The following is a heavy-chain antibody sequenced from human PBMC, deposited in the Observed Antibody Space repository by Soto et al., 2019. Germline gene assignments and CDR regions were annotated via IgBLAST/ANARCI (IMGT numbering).Heavy chain of an antibody. D-gene: IGHD1-26*01. J-gene: IGHJ4*02. CDR2: INPSGGST. Sequence: QVQLVQSGAEVKKPGASVKVSCKASGYTFTSYYMHWVRQAPGQGLEWMGIINPSGGSTSYAQKFRGRVTMTRDTSTSTVDMELSSLRSEDTAVYYCARSLVGARGADYWGQGTLVTVSS. CDR1: GYTFTSYY. CDR3: ARSLVGARGADY. V-gene: IGHV1-46*01.